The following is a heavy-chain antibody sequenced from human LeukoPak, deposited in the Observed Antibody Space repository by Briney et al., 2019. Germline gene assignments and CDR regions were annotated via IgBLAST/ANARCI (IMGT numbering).Heavy chain of an antibody. D-gene: IGHD6-13*01. CDR1: GGSVSSTNDY. CDR3: GRVPAAGTGPDY. Sequence: PSETLSLTCTVSGGSVSSTNDYWSWIRPRPGMGLEGVGFFSYNVHSDYNPSIKSRVTISVDTSKNQFSLRLSSVTAADTAIYYCGRVPAAGTGPDYWGQGTLVTVST. J-gene: IGHJ4*02. V-gene: IGHV4-61*01. CDR2: FSYNVHS.